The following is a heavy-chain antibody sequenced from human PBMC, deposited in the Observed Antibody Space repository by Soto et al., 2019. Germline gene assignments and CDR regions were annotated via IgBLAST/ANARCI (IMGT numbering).Heavy chain of an antibody. V-gene: IGHV4-59*01. CDR1: GGSISSYY. Sequence: SETLSLTCTVSGGSISSYYWSWIRQPPGKGLEWIGYIYYSGSTNYNPSLKSRVTISVDTSKNQFSLKQSSVTAADTALYYCARARVTVPVAIVDFDYWGQGTLVTVSS. D-gene: IGHD2-2*01. CDR2: IYYSGST. CDR3: ARARVTVPVAIVDFDY. J-gene: IGHJ4*02.